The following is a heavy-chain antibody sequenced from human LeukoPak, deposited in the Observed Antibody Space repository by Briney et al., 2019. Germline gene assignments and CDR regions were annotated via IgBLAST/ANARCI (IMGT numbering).Heavy chain of an antibody. CDR1: GFTFSSYW. D-gene: IGHD3-3*01. Sequence: PGGSLRLSCAASGFTFSSYWMHWVRQAPGKGLVWVSRINSDGSSTSYADSVKGRFTISRDNAKNTLYLQMNSLRAEDTAVYYCVRVQKNYDFWSGYASGYYYYMDVWGKGTTVTVSS. V-gene: IGHV3-74*01. CDR2: INSDGSST. J-gene: IGHJ6*03. CDR3: VRVQKNYDFWSGYASGYYYYMDV.